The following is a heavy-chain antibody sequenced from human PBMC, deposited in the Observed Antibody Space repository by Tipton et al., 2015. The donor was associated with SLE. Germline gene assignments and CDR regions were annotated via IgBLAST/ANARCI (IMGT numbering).Heavy chain of an antibody. V-gene: IGHV4-4*07. CDR1: GDSISNYY. Sequence: TLSLTRTVSGDSISNYYWSWIRQPAGKGLEWIGRIYTSGSTNYNPSLTSRVTMSVDTSKNQLSLKMSSVTAADTALYYCARDPGTVTYYFDNWGQGILVTVSS. D-gene: IGHD4-17*01. CDR2: IYTSGST. J-gene: IGHJ4*02. CDR3: ARDPGTVTYYFDN.